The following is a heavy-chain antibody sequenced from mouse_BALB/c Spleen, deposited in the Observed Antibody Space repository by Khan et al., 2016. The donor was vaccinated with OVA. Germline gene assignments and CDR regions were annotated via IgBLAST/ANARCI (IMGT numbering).Heavy chain of an antibody. J-gene: IGHJ4*01. Sequence: EVQLQESGPGLVKPSQSLSLTCTVTGYSITSDYAWDWIRQFPGNKLEWMGYISYGGSTSYNQSLKSRISINRDTSKNQFFLQLNSVTTEDTATYYCARKNYYGYAMDYWGQGTSVTVSS. CDR3: ARKNYYGYAMDY. CDR2: ISYGGST. V-gene: IGHV3-2*02. CDR1: GYSITSDYA. D-gene: IGHD1-1*01.